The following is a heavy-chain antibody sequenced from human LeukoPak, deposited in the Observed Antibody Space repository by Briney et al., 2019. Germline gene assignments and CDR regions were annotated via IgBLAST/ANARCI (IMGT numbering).Heavy chain of an antibody. J-gene: IGHJ4*02. CDR2: INRSGST. CDR3: ARDGIAAAGFDY. D-gene: IGHD6-13*01. CDR1: GGSFSGYY. V-gene: IGHV4-34*01. Sequence: SETLSLTCAVYGGSFSGYYWSWIRQPPEKGLEWIGEINRSGSTNYNPSLKSRVTISVDTSKNQVSLRLSSVTAADTAVYYCARDGIAAAGFDYWGQGTLVTVSS.